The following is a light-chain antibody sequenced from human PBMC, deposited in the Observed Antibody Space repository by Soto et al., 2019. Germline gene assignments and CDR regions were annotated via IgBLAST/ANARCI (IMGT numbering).Light chain of an antibody. CDR1: QNIDDY. Sequence: DIQMTQSPSTLSASVGDRVTITCRASQNIDDYLAWYQQKPGKAPKLLIYDASSLESGVPSRFSGSRSGTEFTLTISSLQPDDFATYYCQQYNSYSWTFGQGTRWIS. V-gene: IGKV1-5*01. J-gene: IGKJ1*01. CDR3: QQYNSYSWT. CDR2: DAS.